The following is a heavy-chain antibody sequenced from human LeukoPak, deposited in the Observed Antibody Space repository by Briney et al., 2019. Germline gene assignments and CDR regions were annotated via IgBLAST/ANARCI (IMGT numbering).Heavy chain of an antibody. Sequence: GGSLRLSCAASGFRLASQAMSWVRQAPGKGLEWVSSISRNEDAKYYADSVKGRFTISRDTSNNTLYLQMNSLRAEDTAVYYCAKDPGYDFWSGYAQFGYFDYWGQGTLVTVSS. D-gene: IGHD3-3*01. CDR3: AKDPGYDFWSGYAQFGYFDY. CDR1: GFRLASQA. J-gene: IGHJ4*02. CDR2: ISRNEDAK. V-gene: IGHV3-23*01.